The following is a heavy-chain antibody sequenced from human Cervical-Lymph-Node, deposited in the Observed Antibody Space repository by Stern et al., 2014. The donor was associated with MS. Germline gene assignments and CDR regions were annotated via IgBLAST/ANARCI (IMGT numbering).Heavy chain of an antibody. CDR2: IWYAGSNK. D-gene: IGHD3-22*01. CDR1: GFTFSSYG. CDR3: ARDGPDSSGYYWFWDY. J-gene: IGHJ4*02. Sequence: VQLVESGGGVVQPGRSLRLSCAASGFTFSSYGMHWVRQAPGTGLEWVAVIWYAGSNKYYADSVKGRFTISRDNSKNTLYLQMNSLRAEDTAVYYCARDGPDSSGYYWFWDYWGQGTLVTVSS. V-gene: IGHV3-33*01.